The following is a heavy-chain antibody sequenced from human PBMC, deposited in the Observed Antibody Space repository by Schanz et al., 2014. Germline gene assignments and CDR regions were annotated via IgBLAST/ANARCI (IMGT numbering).Heavy chain of an antibody. V-gene: IGHV3-21*06. J-gene: IGHJ4*02. D-gene: IGHD2-8*01. Sequence: GRVTISRDNAKNSLYLQMNSLRAEDTAVYYCASLYDREYFDYWGQGTLVTVSS. CDR3: ASLYDREYFDY.